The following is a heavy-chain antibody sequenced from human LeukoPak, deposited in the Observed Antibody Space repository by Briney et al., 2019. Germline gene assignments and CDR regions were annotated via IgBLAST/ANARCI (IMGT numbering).Heavy chain of an antibody. J-gene: IGHJ4*02. CDR2: IIPIFGTA. CDR1: GYTFTSYD. Sequence: SVKVSCTASGYTFTSYDINWVRQAPGQGLEWMGGIIPIFGTANYAQKFQGRVTITADESTSTAYMELSSLRSEDTAVYYCARGAMIASFDYWGQGTLVTVSS. D-gene: IGHD3-22*01. V-gene: IGHV1-69*13. CDR3: ARGAMIASFDY.